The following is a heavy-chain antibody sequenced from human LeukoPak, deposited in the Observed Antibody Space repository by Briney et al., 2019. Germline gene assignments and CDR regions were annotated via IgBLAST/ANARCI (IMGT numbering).Heavy chain of an antibody. CDR2: ICDSGGST. CDR1: GFSFSDYA. V-gene: IGHV3-23*01. CDR3: AKVPYSDYGPGRPPFMDV. D-gene: IGHD3-10*01. J-gene: IGHJ6*02. Sequence: GGALRLSCVPSGFSFSDYAMSWVRPAPRKGLEWVSPICDSGGSTYFADSVKGGFNISRDNSRTTLYLQMHSLRAEDTAIHYCAKVPYSDYGPGRPPFMDVWGQGTTVAVS.